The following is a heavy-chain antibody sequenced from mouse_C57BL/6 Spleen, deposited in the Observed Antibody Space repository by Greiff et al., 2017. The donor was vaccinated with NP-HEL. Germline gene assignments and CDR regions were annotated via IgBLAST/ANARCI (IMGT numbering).Heavy chain of an antibody. D-gene: IGHD2-4*01. V-gene: IGHV1-66*01. CDR2: IYPGSGNT. J-gene: IGHJ3*01. CDR3: AIYYDYVWFAY. Sequence: QVQLQQSGPELVKPGASVKISCKASGYSFTSYYIHWVKQRPGQGLEWIGWIYPGSGNTKYNEKFKGKATLTADTSSSTAYMQLSSLTSEDSAVYYCAIYYDYVWFAYWGQGTLVTVSA. CDR1: GYSFTSYY.